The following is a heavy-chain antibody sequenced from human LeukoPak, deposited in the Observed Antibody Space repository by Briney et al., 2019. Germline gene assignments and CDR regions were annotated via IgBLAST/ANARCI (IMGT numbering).Heavy chain of an antibody. CDR3: ARVRAAAGTDAFDI. Sequence: GASVKVSCKASGYTFTSYGISWVRQAPGQGLEWMGWISAYNGNTNYAQKLQGRVTMTTDTSTSTAYMELRSLRSDDTAVYYCARVRAAAGTDAFDIWGQGTLVTVSS. D-gene: IGHD6-13*01. J-gene: IGHJ4*02. V-gene: IGHV1-18*01. CDR1: GYTFTSYG. CDR2: ISAYNGNT.